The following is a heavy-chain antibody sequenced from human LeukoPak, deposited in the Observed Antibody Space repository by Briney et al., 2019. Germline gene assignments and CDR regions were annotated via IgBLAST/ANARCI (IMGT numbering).Heavy chain of an antibody. D-gene: IGHD4-17*01. CDR3: ARESEGYGDYVHQYPDY. CDR2: ISSSSSTI. V-gene: IGHV3-11*04. Sequence: PGESLRLSFAASGFPFSDAWMSWVRQAPGKGLEWVSYISSSSSTIYYADSVKGRFTISRDNAKNSLYLQMNSLRAEDTAVYYCARESEGYGDYVHQYPDYWGQGTLVTVSS. J-gene: IGHJ4*02. CDR1: GFPFSDAW.